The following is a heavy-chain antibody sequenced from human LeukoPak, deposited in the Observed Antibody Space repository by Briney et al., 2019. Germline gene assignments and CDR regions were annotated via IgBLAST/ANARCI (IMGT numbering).Heavy chain of an antibody. D-gene: IGHD6-19*01. CDR2: ISSSGSTI. J-gene: IGHJ2*01. CDR1: GFTFNIYE. Sequence: GGSLRLSCAASGFTFNIYEMSWVRQAPGKGLEWVSYISSSGSTIYYVDSVKGRFTVSRDNAKNSLYLQMSSLRAADTAVYYCARIAVSNWFFDLWGRGTLVTVSS. V-gene: IGHV3-48*03. CDR3: ARIAVSNWFFDL.